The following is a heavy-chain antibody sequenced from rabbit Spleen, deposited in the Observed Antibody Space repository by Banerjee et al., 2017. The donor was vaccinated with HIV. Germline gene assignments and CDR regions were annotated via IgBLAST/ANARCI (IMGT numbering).Heavy chain of an antibody. CDR2: IVNGNGNT. J-gene: IGHJ4*01. CDR1: GFDFSNNA. V-gene: IGHV1S47*01. D-gene: IGHD7-1*01. CDR3: AKDSSGTGAPDYFNL. Sequence: EESGGGLVQPEGSLTLTGKASGFDFSNNAMCWVRQAPGKGPEWIACIVNGNGNTYYASWVNGRFTISRSTSLATVTLQVTSLTAADTATYFCAKDSSGTGAPDYFNLWGQGTLVTVS.